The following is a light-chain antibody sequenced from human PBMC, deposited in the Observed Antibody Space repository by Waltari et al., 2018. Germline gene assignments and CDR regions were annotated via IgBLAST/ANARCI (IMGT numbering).Light chain of an antibody. Sequence: DIQMTQSPSYLSASVGDRVTINCRASQSISTFLNWYQQKPGKAPQLLIVGPPSLQSGVPSRFSGSGSGTNFTLTISSLQPEDFGVYYCQQSYSTPRTFGPGTKVDI. CDR2: GPP. V-gene: IGKV1-39*01. CDR3: QQSYSTPRT. J-gene: IGKJ3*01. CDR1: QSISTF.